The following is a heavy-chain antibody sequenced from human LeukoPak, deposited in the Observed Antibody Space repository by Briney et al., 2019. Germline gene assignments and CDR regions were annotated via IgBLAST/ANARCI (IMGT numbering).Heavy chain of an antibody. D-gene: IGHD5-18*01. CDR3: AKDPRIQLWFRWFDP. CDR2: IRYDGSNK. Sequence: GGSLRLSCAASGFTFSSYGMHWVRPAPGKGLEWVAFIRYDGSNKYYADSVKGRFTISRDNSKNTLYLQMNSLRAEDTAVYYCAKDPRIQLWFRWFDPWGEGTLVTVSS. J-gene: IGHJ5*02. V-gene: IGHV3-30*02. CDR1: GFTFSSYG.